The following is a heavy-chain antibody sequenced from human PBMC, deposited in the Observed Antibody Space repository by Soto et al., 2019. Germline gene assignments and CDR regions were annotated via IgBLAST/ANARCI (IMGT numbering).Heavy chain of an antibody. V-gene: IGHV4-30-4*01. J-gene: IGHJ2*01. Sequence: QVQLQESGPGLVKPSQTLSLTCTVSGGSISSGDYYWSWIRQPPGKGLECIGYIYYSGSTYYNPSLKRRVTISVDTPKNQFSLKLSFVTAADTAVYYCARGLRSTVTTYWYFDLWGRGTLVTVSS. D-gene: IGHD4-17*01. CDR1: GGSISSGDYY. CDR2: IYYSGST. CDR3: ARGLRSTVTTYWYFDL.